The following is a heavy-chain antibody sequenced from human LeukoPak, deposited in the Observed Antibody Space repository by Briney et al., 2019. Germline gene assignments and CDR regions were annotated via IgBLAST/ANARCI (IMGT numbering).Heavy chain of an antibody. Sequence: SETLSLTCSVSGGSITTYYWNWIRQPPGKGLGWIGSISYSGSTNYNPSLKSRVTVSMDTSKNRFSLKLSFLTAADTAVYYCARGGSRSYTSSTLDYWGQGTLVTVAS. CDR3: ARGGSRSYTSSTLDY. CDR1: GGSITTYY. D-gene: IGHD5/OR15-5a*01. V-gene: IGHV4-59*01. J-gene: IGHJ4*02. CDR2: ISYSGST.